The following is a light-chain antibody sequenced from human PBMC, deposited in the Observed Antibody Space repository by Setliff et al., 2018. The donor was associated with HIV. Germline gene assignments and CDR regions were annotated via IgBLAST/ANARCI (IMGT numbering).Light chain of an antibody. CDR1: SNDVGRYDL. CDR2: QAT. Sequence: QSALTQPASVSGSPGQSITISCTGTSNDVGRYDLVSWYQQHPARAPKLIIYQATRRPSGVSNRFSGSKSGNVASLTISGLQAEDEADYYCCSNTGSGTYIFATGTKVTVL. V-gene: IGLV2-23*01. J-gene: IGLJ1*01. CDR3: CSNTGSGTYI.